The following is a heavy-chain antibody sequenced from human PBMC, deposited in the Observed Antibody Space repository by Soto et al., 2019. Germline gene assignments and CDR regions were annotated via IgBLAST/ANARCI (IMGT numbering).Heavy chain of an antibody. CDR3: AKDKYTIFGAVDS. CDR2: ITHTGGGT. CDR1: GFTFSDYA. Sequence: EVQLLDSGGGLVQPGGSLRLSCAASGFTFSDYAMNWVRQAPGKGLEWVSTITHTGGGTYYADSVKGRFTISRDNSRNTLYLQMTSLRPEDSAVYYCAKDKYTIFGAVDSWGRGILVTVSS. V-gene: IGHV3-23*01. D-gene: IGHD3-3*01. J-gene: IGHJ5*01.